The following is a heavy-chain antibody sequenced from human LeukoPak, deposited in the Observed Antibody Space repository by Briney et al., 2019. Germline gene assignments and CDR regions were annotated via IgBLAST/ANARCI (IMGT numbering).Heavy chain of an antibody. J-gene: IGHJ4*02. CDR3: ARGSSDWYGIDY. CDR2: INIDGTSR. CDR1: GFTFSHYW. D-gene: IGHD6-19*01. Sequence: GGSLRLFCAASGFTFSHYWMHWVRQVPGKGLVCVSRINIDGTSRSYADSVKGRFTISRDNAKDALYLQMNSLRAEDTAVYYCARGSSDWYGIDYWGQGALVNVSS. V-gene: IGHV3-74*01.